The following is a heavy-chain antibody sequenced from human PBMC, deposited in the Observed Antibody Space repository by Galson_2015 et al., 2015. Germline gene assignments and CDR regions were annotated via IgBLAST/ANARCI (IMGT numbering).Heavy chain of an antibody. CDR2: ISSGGST. Sequence: SLRLSCAASGFTFSSNYMSWVRQAPGKGLEWVSVISSGGSTYYADSLKGRFTISRANSKNTLYLQINSMIAEDTAVYYCARDLSEYFDYWGQGSLVTVSS. CDR1: GFTFSSNY. J-gene: IGHJ4*02. V-gene: IGHV3-53*01. CDR3: ARDLSEYFDY.